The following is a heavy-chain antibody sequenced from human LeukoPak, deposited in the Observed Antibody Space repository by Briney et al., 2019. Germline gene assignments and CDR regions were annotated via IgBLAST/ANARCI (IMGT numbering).Heavy chain of an antibody. D-gene: IGHD1-26*01. V-gene: IGHV3-23*01. J-gene: IGHJ3*02. Sequence: GGXLRLSCAASGFTFSSYAMSWVRQAPGKGLEWVSAISGSGGSTYYADSVKGRFTISRDNSKNTLYLQMNSLRAEDTAVYYCANFVGATPDAFDIWGQGTMVTVSS. CDR3: ANFVGATPDAFDI. CDR1: GFTFSSYA. CDR2: ISGSGGST.